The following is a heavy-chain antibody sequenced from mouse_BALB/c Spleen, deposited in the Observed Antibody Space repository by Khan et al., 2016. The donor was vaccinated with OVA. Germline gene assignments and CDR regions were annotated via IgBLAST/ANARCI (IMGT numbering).Heavy chain of an antibody. CDR3: VRYGNHWYFDV. CDR1: GYTFSSYW. D-gene: IGHD2-1*01. Sequence: QVQLKESGAELMKPGASVKISCKATGYTFSSYWIEWVKQRPGHCLEWIGEILPGSGNTNCTENFKGKATFTADTSSNTAYMQLSSLTSEDSAVYYCVRYGNHWYFDVWGAGTTVTVSS. J-gene: IGHJ1*01. CDR2: ILPGSGNT. V-gene: IGHV1-9*01.